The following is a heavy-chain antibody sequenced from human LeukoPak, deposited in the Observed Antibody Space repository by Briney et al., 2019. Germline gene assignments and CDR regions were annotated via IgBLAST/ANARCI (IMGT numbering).Heavy chain of an antibody. V-gene: IGHV2-5*02. D-gene: IGHD4-17*01. CDR2: IYWDDNK. Sequence: SGPTLVKPTQTLTLTCTLSGFSLRTTGVGVGWIRQPPGKALEWLALIYWDDNKLYSPSLKSRLTIIKDTSKNQVVLTMTNMGPVDTATYYCAHYGDYRFLYYFDHWGQGTLVTVSS. J-gene: IGHJ4*02. CDR3: AHYGDYRFLYYFDH. CDR1: GFSLRTTGVG.